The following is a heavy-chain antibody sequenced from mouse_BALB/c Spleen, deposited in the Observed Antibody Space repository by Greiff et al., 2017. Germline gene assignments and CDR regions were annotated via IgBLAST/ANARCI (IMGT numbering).Heavy chain of an antibody. V-gene: IGHV5-9-4*01. Sequence: DVMLVESGGGLVKPGGSLKLSCAASGFTFSSYAMSWVRQSPEKRLEWVAEISSGGSYTYYPDTVTGRFTISRDNAKNTLYLEMSSLRSEDTAMYYCARKEVYAMDYWGQGTSVTVSS. J-gene: IGHJ4*01. CDR1: GFTFSSYA. CDR2: ISSGGSYT. CDR3: ARKEVYAMDY.